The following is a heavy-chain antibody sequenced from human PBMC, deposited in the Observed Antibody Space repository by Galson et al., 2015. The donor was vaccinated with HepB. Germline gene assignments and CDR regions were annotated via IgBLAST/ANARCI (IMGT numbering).Heavy chain of an antibody. CDR1: GFAFSSYG. CDR2: IWYDGGNK. CDR3: ARQYYYDSSGYYDPFDY. J-gene: IGHJ4*02. Sequence: SLRLSCAASGFAFSSYGMHWVRQAPGKGLEWVAVIWYDGGNKYYADSVKGRFTISRDNSKNTLCLQMNSLRAGDTAVYYCARQYYYDSSGYYDPFDYWGQGTLVTVSS. V-gene: IGHV3-33*01. D-gene: IGHD3-22*01.